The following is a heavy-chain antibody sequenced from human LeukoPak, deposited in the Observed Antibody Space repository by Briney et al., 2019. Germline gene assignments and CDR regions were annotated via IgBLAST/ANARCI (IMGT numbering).Heavy chain of an antibody. CDR1: GFTFSSYA. CDR2: ISYDGSNK. D-gene: IGHD1-26*01. V-gene: IGHV3-30*14. Sequence: GGSLRLSCAASGFTFSSYAMHWVRQAPGKGLEWVAVISYDGSNKYYADSVKGRFTISRDNSKNTLYLQMNSLRAEDTAVYYCARDRREWELDHDAFDIWGQGTMVTVSS. CDR3: ARDRREWELDHDAFDI. J-gene: IGHJ3*02.